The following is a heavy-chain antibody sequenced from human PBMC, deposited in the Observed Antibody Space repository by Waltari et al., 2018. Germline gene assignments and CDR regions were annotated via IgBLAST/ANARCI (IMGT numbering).Heavy chain of an antibody. CDR2: ISYDGSNK. D-gene: IGHD5-12*01. CDR3: TRGQSGNSAYAFAM. Sequence: QVQLVESGGGVVQPGRSLRLSCAASGFTFSSYAMHWVRQAPGKGLEWVAVISYDGSNKYYADSVKGRFTISRDNSKNTLYLQMNSLRIEDTAVYFCTRGQSGNSAYAFAMWGQATMVTVSP. CDR1: GFTFSSYA. J-gene: IGHJ3*02. V-gene: IGHV3-30*07.